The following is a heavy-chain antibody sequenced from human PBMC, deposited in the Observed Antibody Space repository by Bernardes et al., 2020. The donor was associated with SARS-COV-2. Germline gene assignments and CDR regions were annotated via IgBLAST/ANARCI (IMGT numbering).Heavy chain of an antibody. CDR2: IGALGAST. V-gene: IGHV3-23*01. CDR3: AKDRDMILIGHGMDA. D-gene: IGHD2-15*01. J-gene: IGHJ6*02. Sequence: GWSLRLSCAASGFTFNKHAMSWVRQPPGMGLEWVSSIGALGASTNYAASVKGRFTISRDNSMNTLYLQLSSLRAEDTARYYCAKDRDMILIGHGMDAWGQGTTVTVSS. CDR1: GFTFNKHA.